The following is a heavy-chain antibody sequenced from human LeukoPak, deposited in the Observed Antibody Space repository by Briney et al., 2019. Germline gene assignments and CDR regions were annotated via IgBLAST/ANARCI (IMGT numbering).Heavy chain of an antibody. CDR1: GGTFSSYA. Sequence: GASVKVSCTASGGTFSSYAISWVRQAPGQGLEWMGGIIPIFGTANYAQKFQGRVTITTDESTSTAYMELSSLRSEDTAVYYCARERTGSVRYFDWLGYWGQGTLVTVSS. CDR2: IIPIFGTA. D-gene: IGHD3-9*01. V-gene: IGHV1-69*05. CDR3: ARERTGSVRYFDWLGY. J-gene: IGHJ4*02.